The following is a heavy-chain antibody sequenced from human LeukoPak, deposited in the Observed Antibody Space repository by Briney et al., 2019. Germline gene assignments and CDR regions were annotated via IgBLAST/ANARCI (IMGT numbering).Heavy chain of an antibody. J-gene: IGHJ4*02. Sequence: GGSLRLSCAASGFTFSSYSMNWVRQAPGKGLEWVSYISSSSSTMYYADSVKGRFTISRDNAKNSLYLQMNSLRAEDTAVYYCASKILWFGEELKSFDYWGQGTLVTVSS. D-gene: IGHD3-10*01. V-gene: IGHV3-48*01. CDR2: ISSSSSTM. CDR3: ASKILWFGEELKSFDY. CDR1: GFTFSSYS.